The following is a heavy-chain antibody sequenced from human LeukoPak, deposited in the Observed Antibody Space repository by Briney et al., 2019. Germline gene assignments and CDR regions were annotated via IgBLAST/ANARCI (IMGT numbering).Heavy chain of an antibody. V-gene: IGHV1-2*04. Sequence: ASVKVSCKASGYTFTGYYMHWVRQAPGLGLEWMGWINPNSGGTNYAQKFQGWVTMTRDTSISTAYMELSRLRSDDTAVYYCARDSSSTSHYYYGMDVWGQGTTVTVSS. CDR1: GYTFTGYY. CDR2: INPNSGGT. CDR3: ARDSSSTSHYYYGMDV. D-gene: IGHD2-2*01. J-gene: IGHJ6*02.